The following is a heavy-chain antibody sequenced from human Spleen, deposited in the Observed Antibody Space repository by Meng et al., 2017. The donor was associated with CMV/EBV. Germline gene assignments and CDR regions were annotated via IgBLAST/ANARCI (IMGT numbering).Heavy chain of an antibody. CDR2: IIPIFGSP. CDR1: GGPLRSYA. D-gene: IGHD1-20*01. V-gene: IGHV1-69*05. J-gene: IGHJ4*02. Sequence: SGGPLRSYAISWVRQAPGQGLEWMGGIIPIFGSPNYAQRLEGRMTITTDESTSTAYMELSSLRSEDTAVYYCARGDNWSPTPLPLDYWGQGTLVTVSS. CDR3: ARGDNWSPTPLPLDY.